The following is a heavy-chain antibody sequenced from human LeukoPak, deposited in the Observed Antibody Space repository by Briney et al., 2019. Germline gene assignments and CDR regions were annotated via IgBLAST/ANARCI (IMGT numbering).Heavy chain of an antibody. D-gene: IGHD2-2*01. CDR3: ATGTIYCSSCSGDY. Sequence: ASVKVSCKVSGYSLTELSMHWVRQAPGKGLEWMGGFDPDDGETPLFAQKFQGRVSMTEDTSTDTAYMELSSLSFEDTAVYYCATGTIYCSSCSGDYWGQGTLVTVSS. V-gene: IGHV1-24*01. CDR1: GYSLTELS. J-gene: IGHJ4*02. CDR2: FDPDDGET.